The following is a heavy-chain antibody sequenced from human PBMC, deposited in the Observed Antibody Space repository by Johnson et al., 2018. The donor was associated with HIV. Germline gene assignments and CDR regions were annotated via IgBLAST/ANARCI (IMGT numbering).Heavy chain of an antibody. CDR3: ARGEGRIPHAFDI. J-gene: IGHJ3*02. CDR2: ISGSGGST. V-gene: IGHV3-23*04. Sequence: VPLVESGGGLVTPGGSLRLSCAASGFTFSSYAMSWVRQAPGKGLEWVSAISGSGGSTYYADSVKGRFTISRDNSKNTLYLQMGSLRAEDMAVYYCARGEGRIPHAFDIWGQGTMVTVSS. D-gene: IGHD2-2*02. CDR1: GFTFSSYA.